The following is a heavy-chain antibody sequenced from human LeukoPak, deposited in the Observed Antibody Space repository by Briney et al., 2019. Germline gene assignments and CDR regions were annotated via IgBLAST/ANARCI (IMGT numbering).Heavy chain of an antibody. CDR3: ARDGDRRYYYGSRPPNWFDP. V-gene: IGHV4-39*07. D-gene: IGHD3-10*01. CDR2: IYYSGST. Sequence: SETLSLTCTVSGCSISSSSYYWGWIRQPPGKGLEWIGSIYYSGSTYYNPFLKSRVTISVHTSKNQFSLKLSSVTAADTAVYYCARDGDRRYYYGSRPPNWFDPWGQGTLVTVSS. CDR1: GCSISSSSYY. J-gene: IGHJ5*02.